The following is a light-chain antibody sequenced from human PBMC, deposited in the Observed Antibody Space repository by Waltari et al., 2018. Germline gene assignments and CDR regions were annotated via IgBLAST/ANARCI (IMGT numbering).Light chain of an antibody. V-gene: IGKV4-1*01. Sequence: DIVMTQSPDSLAMSLGERATINCKSSQSVLYSSNNKNYLAWYQQKPGQPPKLLIYWASTRESGVPDRFSGSGSGTDFTLTISSLQAEDVAVYYCQQYYSLWTFGQGTKVEIK. CDR3: QQYYSLWT. J-gene: IGKJ1*01. CDR1: QSVLYSSNNKNY. CDR2: WAS.